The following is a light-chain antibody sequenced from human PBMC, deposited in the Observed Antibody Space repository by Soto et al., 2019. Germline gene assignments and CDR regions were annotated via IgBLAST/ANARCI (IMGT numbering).Light chain of an antibody. CDR2: KAS. CDR1: QSISSW. V-gene: IGKV1-5*03. CDR3: QQYNSYLTWT. Sequence: DIQMTQSPSTLSASVGDRVTITCRASQSISSWLAWYQQKPGKAHKLLIYKASILESGVPSRFSDSGSGTEFTLTISSLQPDDVATYYCQQYNSYLTWTFGQGTKVEIK. J-gene: IGKJ1*01.